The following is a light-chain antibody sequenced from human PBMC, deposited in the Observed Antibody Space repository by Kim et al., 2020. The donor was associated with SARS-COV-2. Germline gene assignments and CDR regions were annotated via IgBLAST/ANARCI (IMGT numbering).Light chain of an antibody. Sequence: IQLTQSPSSLSASVGDRVTITCRASQGISSYLAWHQQKPGKAPKFLIYTASTLQSGVPPRFSGSGSGTDFTLTISSLQPEDFATYYCQQLNSYPLTFGGGTKVDIK. CDR1: QGISSY. CDR2: TAS. CDR3: QQLNSYPLT. V-gene: IGKV1-9*01. J-gene: IGKJ4*01.